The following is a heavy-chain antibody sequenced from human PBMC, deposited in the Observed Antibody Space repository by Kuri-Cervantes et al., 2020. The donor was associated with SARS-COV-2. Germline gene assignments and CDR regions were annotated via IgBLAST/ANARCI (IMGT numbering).Heavy chain of an antibody. Sequence: SETLSLTCAVYGGSFSGYYWSWIRQPPGKGLEWIGEINHSGSTNYNPSLKSRVTISVDTSKNQFSLKLSSVTAADTAVYYCARAAKRFDYWGQGTLVTVSS. J-gene: IGHJ4*02. CDR3: ARAAKRFDY. CDR2: INHSGST. V-gene: IGHV4-34*01. D-gene: IGHD3-10*01. CDR1: GGSFSGYY.